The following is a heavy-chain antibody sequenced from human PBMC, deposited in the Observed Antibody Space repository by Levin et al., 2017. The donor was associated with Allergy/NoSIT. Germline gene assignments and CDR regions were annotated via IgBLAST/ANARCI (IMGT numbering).Heavy chain of an antibody. V-gene: IGHV4-34*01. CDR1: GGSFSGYY. D-gene: IGHD3-10*01. CDR2: INHSGST. CDR3: ARGRTTYYYGSGSYFSWVWFDP. Sequence: ESLKISCAVYGGSFSGYYWSWIRQPPGKGLEWIGEINHSGSTNYNPSLKSRVTISVDTSKNQFSLKLSSVTAADTAVYYCARGRTTYYYGSGSYFSWVWFDPWGQGTLVTVSS. J-gene: IGHJ5*02.